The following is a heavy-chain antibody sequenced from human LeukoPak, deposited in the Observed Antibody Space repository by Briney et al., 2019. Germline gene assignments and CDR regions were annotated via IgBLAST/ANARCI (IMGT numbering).Heavy chain of an antibody. J-gene: IGHJ6*03. Sequence: PSETLSLTRTVSGGSVSSGSYYWGWIRQPPGKGLEWIGNIYYSGCTNYNPSLKSRVTISVDTSKNQFSLTLSSVTAADTAVYYCARVSFCSGGSCYAPEPKKYYYYYMDVWGKGTTVTISS. CDR2: IYYSGCT. V-gene: IGHV4-61*01. CDR1: GGSVSSGSYY. D-gene: IGHD2-15*01. CDR3: ARVSFCSGGSCYAPEPKKYYYYYMDV.